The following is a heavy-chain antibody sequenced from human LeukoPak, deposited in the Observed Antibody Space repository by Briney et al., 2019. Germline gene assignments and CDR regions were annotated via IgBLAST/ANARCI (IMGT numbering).Heavy chain of an antibody. J-gene: IGHJ4*02. V-gene: IGHV3-30*04. CDR2: MSFDVNNE. D-gene: IGHD2-2*02. CDR3: ARGYCTSSSCYNDY. Sequence: GGSLILSCVTSGFTFSSYAFHWVRQAPGKGLEWVATMSFDVNNEYYADSVRGRFTISRDNSKNTLYLQMNSLGAEDTAVYSCARGYCTSSSCYNDYWGQGTLVTVSS. CDR1: GFTFSSYA.